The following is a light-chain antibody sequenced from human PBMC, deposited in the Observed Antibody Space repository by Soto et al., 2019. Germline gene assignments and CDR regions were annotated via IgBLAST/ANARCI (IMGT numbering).Light chain of an antibody. CDR1: SSDVGGYNY. J-gene: IGLJ1*01. CDR2: EVS. Sequence: QSVLTQPPSATASPGQSVTISYTGTSSDVGGYNYVSWYQQHPGKAPKLMIYEVSKRPSGVPDRFSGSKSGNTASLTVSGLQAEDEADYYCSSYAGSNNYVFGTGTKVNVL. V-gene: IGLV2-8*01. CDR3: SSYAGSNNYV.